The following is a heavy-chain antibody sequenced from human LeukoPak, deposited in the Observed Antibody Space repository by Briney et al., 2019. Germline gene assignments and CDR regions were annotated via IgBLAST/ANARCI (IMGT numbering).Heavy chain of an antibody. D-gene: IGHD2-15*01. CDR2: KKPDGSET. Sequence: GGSLRLSCAGSGITVRTYWMTWVRQAPGEGLEFVANKKPDGSETYYADSVRGRFTISRDNANNLLYLQMNSLRGEDTAVYYCGGFGYEAGVDLWGQGTLVTVSS. CDR1: GITVRTYW. CDR3: GGFGYEAGVDL. V-gene: IGHV3-7*01. J-gene: IGHJ4*02.